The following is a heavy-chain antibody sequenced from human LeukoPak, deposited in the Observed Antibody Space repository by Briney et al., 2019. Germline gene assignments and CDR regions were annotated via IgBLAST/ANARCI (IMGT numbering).Heavy chain of an antibody. J-gene: IGHJ4*02. D-gene: IGHD3-10*01. Sequence: GGSLRLSCAASGFTFSTYGMHWVRQAPGKGLEWVAVIWYDGSNKYYANSVKGRFTISRDNSKNTLYLQMNSLRAEVTAVYYCARGEGSYSAHFDYWGQGTLVTVSS. V-gene: IGHV3-33*01. CDR2: IWYDGSNK. CDR3: ARGEGSYSAHFDY. CDR1: GFTFSTYG.